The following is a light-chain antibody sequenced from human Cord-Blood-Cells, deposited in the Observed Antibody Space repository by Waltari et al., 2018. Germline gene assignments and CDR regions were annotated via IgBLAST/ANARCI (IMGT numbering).Light chain of an antibody. V-gene: IGLV2-11*01. CDR3: CSYAGSYTLV. Sequence: QSALTQPRPVSGSPGQSVPISCTGTSSDVGGSNYVSWYQQHPGKAPKLMIYDVSKRPSGVPDRFSGSKSGNTASLTISGLQAEDEADYYCCSYAGSYTLVFGGGTKLTVL. CDR1: SSDVGGSNY. CDR2: DVS. J-gene: IGLJ2*01.